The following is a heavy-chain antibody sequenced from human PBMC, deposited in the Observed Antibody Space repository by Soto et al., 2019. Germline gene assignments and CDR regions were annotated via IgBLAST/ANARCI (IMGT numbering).Heavy chain of an antibody. CDR3: AREGITGTAARFDP. D-gene: IGHD1-7*01. V-gene: IGHV3-33*01. Sequence: GGSLRLSCAASGFTFSSYGMHWVRQAPGKGLEWVAVIWYDGSNKYYADSVKGRFTISRDNSKNTLYLQMNSLRAEDTAVYYCAREGITGTAARFDPWGQGTLVTVSS. CDR2: IWYDGSNK. CDR1: GFTFSSYG. J-gene: IGHJ5*02.